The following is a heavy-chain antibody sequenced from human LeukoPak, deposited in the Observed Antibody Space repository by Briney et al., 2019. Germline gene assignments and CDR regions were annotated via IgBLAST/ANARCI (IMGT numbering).Heavy chain of an antibody. D-gene: IGHD1-26*01. CDR1: GFTINSYA. V-gene: IGHV3-23*01. CDR2: ISDSGVST. CDR3: AKGLRGIYDY. J-gene: IGHJ4*02. Sequence: PGGSLRLSCAASGFTINSYAMTWVRQAPEKGLEWVSSISDSGVSTYYADSVKGRFTISRDNSKNTLYLQMNSLRAEDTAVYYCAKGLRGIYDYWGQGTLVTVSS.